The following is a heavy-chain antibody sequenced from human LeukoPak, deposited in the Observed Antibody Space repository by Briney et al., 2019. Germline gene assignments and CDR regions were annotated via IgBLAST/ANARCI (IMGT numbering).Heavy chain of an antibody. D-gene: IGHD3-16*01. CDR3: AKDPPHVSWLFDY. V-gene: IGHV3-23*01. Sequence: PGGSLRLSCAASGFTFRSYAMSWVRQAPGKGLEWASAITNSGGTTYYADSVKGRFTISRDNSKNTLYLQMNSLRAEDTAVYYCAKDPPHVSWLFDYWGQGTLVTVSS. J-gene: IGHJ4*02. CDR1: GFTFRSYA. CDR2: ITNSGGTT.